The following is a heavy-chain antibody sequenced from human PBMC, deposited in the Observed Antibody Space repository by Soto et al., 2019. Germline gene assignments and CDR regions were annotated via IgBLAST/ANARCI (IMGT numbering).Heavy chain of an antibody. D-gene: IGHD6-19*01. CDR3: ARDPGSSHFDY. Sequence: PGGSLRLSCAASEFNFNRYGIHWVRQAPGKGLEWXALXXYXGXXXYXXXSVKGRFTISRDNSKNTIYLQMNSLRTEDTAVYYCARDPGSSHFDYWGQGALVTVSS. CDR2: XXYXGXXX. CDR1: EFNFNRYG. V-gene: IGHV3-30*06. J-gene: IGHJ4*02.